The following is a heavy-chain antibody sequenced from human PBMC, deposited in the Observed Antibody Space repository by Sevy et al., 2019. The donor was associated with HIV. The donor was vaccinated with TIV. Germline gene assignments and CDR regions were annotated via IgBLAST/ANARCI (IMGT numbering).Heavy chain of an antibody. Sequence: GGSLRLSCAVSGFTFSNAWMNWVRQAPGKGLEWVGRIKSKTDNETTDYATPVKGRFTISRDDSKNTLYLQMYSLTTEDTAVYYCTTLSVFDWLLYDDYWGQGTLVTVSS. CDR2: IKSKTDNETT. CDR3: TTLSVFDWLLYDDY. D-gene: IGHD3-9*01. CDR1: GFTFSNAW. J-gene: IGHJ4*02. V-gene: IGHV3-15*01.